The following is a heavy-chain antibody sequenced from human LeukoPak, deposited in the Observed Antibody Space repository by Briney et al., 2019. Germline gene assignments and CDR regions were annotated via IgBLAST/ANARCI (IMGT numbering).Heavy chain of an antibody. J-gene: IGHJ4*02. V-gene: IGHV3-49*04. CDR1: GFTFGEYS. Sequence: PGRSLRLSCTASGFTFGEYSMSWVRQAPGKGLEWVGFIRKQDGTTEYAASVRGRFTISRDESNRIAYLQMNSLKTEDTAVYHCNRWHISGVSSSNVWGQGTLVTVSS. CDR2: IRKQDGTT. CDR3: NRWHISGVSSSNV. D-gene: IGHD2-15*01.